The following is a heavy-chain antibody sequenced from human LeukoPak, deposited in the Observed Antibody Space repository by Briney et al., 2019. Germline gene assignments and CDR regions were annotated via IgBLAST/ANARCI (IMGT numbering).Heavy chain of an antibody. CDR1: GFTFSSYA. D-gene: IGHD3-22*01. CDR2: ISYDGTNK. Sequence: GGSLRLSCAASGFTFSSYAMHWVRQAPGKGLEWVTIISYDGTNKYYADSVKGRFNISRDNSKNTLFLQMNSLRAEDTSVYYCARSNYYDSRSWGFDIWGQGTMVTVSS. J-gene: IGHJ3*02. V-gene: IGHV3-30*04. CDR3: ARSNYYDSRSWGFDI.